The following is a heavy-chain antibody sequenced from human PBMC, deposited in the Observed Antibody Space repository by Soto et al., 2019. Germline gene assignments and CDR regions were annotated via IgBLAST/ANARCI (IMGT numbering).Heavy chain of an antibody. D-gene: IGHD3-9*01. J-gene: IGHJ4*02. CDR1: GFTVSSNY. V-gene: IGHV3-53*02. Sequence: EVQLVETGGGLIQPGGSLRLSCAASGFTVSSNYMSWVRQAPGKGLEWVSIIYSGSTTYYADSVNGRFTISRDTTKNTLYVQMNGLSRGDTAVYDCARVRWNYDILTGYALYYFDYWGQGTLVTVS. CDR3: ARVRWNYDILTGYALYYFDY. CDR2: IYSGSTT.